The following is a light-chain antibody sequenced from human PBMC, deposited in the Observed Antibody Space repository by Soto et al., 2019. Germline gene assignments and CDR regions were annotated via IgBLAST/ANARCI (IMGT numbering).Light chain of an antibody. CDR2: GAS. J-gene: IGKJ3*01. CDR3: QQYGSSPLT. V-gene: IGKV3-20*01. Sequence: EIVLTQSPGTLSLSPGERATLSCRASQSVSSSYLAWYQQKPGQAPRLIIYGASSRATGIPDRFGGSGSGTDFTLTISRLEPEDFAVYYCQQYGSSPLTFGPGTKVDIK. CDR1: QSVSSSY.